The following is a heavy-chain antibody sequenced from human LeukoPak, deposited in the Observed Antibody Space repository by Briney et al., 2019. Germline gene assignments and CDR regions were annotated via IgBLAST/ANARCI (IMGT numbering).Heavy chain of an antibody. CDR2: ISPRSETK. J-gene: IGHJ4*02. CDR1: GFTFWSHG. V-gene: IGHV3-48*01. Sequence: GGSLRLSCVASGFTFWSHGMIWVRQAPGKGLEWLSYISPRSETKNYADSVKDRFTISRDDGENSVSLHMNSLRLEDTAVYYCARVRGPTENTMYYDLWGQGTLVTVSS. CDR3: ARVRGPTENTMYYDL. D-gene: IGHD4-11*01.